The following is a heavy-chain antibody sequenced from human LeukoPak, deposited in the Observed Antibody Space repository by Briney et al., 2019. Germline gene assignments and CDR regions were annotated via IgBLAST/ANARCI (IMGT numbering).Heavy chain of an antibody. CDR3: ARDMWGTFDY. V-gene: IGHV3-74*01. CDR1: GFTFSDFW. J-gene: IGHJ4*02. D-gene: IGHD7-27*01. Sequence: GGSLRLSCAASGFTFSDFWMHWVRQAPGEGAVWGSRIRPDGTDASYADSVKGRFTISRDNARNTLFLQISSLRDEDTAVYYCARDMWGTFDYWGQGTLVTVSS. CDR2: IRPDGTDA.